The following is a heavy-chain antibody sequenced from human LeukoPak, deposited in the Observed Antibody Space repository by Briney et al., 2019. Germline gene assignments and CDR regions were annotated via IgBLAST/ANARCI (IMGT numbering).Heavy chain of an antibody. Sequence: SETLSLTCTVSGGSLSSYYWSWIRQPPGKGLEWIGYIYYSGSTNYNPSLKSRVTISVDTSKNQFSLKLSSVTAADTAVYYCASSSSGWMDYWGQGTLVTVSS. CDR3: ASSSSGWMDY. V-gene: IGHV4-59*01. CDR1: GGSLSSYY. CDR2: IYYSGST. J-gene: IGHJ4*02. D-gene: IGHD6-19*01.